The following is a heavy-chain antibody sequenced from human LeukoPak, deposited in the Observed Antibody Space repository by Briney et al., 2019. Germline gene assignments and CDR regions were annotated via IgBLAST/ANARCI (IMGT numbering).Heavy chain of an antibody. D-gene: IGHD1-1*01. CDR1: GFTFSSSA. V-gene: IGHV3-48*03. CDR2: ISSIGATI. J-gene: IGHJ4*02. Sequence: GGSLRLSCAASGFTFSSSAMHWVRQATGKGLEWVSYISSIGATIYYADSVKGRFTISRDNAKNSLFLQTNSLRAEDTAVYYCARGPYKYVISANPDYWGQGTLVTVSS. CDR3: ARGPYKYVISANPDY.